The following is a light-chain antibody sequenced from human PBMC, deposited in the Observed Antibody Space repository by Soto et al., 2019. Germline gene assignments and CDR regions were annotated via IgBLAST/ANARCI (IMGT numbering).Light chain of an antibody. V-gene: IGKV1-5*03. J-gene: IGKJ2*02. CDR3: QQYNSSPWT. Sequence: DIQLTQSPSTLSASVGDRVTITCRASQSISTWLAWYQQKPGKAPKLLIYKASSLESGVPSRFSGCGSGTEFTLTISSLQPDDFATFHCQQYNSSPWTFGQGTKLEIK. CDR2: KAS. CDR1: QSISTW.